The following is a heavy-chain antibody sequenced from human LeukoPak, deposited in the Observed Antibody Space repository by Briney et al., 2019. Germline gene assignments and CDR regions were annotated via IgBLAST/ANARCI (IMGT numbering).Heavy chain of an antibody. J-gene: IGHJ4*02. CDR2: ISYDGSNK. CDR1: GFTFSSYA. D-gene: IGHD1-26*01. V-gene: IGHV3-30*04. Sequence: GGSLRLSCAASGFTFSSYAMHWVRQAPGKGLEWVAVISYDGSNKYYADSVKGRFTISRDNSKNTLYLQMNSLGAEDTAVYYCARDRGWELLLGLDYWGQGTLVTVSS. CDR3: ARDRGWELLLGLDY.